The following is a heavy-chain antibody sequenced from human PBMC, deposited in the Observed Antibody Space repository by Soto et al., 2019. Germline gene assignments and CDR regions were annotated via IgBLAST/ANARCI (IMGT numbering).Heavy chain of an antibody. D-gene: IGHD2-2*01. J-gene: IGHJ5*02. CDR1: GYTLSNYG. CDR3: ARVVPGAEAWFGP. V-gene: IGHV1-18*01. CDR2: ISLYSDGT. Sequence: QVQLVQSGGEVKRPGASVKVSCKTSGYTLSNYGITWVRQAPGQPLEWLGWISLYSDGTNYAQKFQGRVSMTTDTSTTTAYMELSSLRSDDTAVYYCARVVPGAEAWFGPWGQGTLVTVSS.